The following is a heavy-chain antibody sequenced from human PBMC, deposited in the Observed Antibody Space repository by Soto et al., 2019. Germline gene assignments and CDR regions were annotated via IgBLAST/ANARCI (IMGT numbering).Heavy chain of an antibody. D-gene: IGHD2-8*01. V-gene: IGHV3-30*18. J-gene: IGHJ4*02. CDR3: AQERSRANYH. CDR2: IPYDGSNT. Sequence: QVQLVESGGGVVQPGKYLRLSCVASGFVFNTYGMHWVRQAPGKGLEWVTVIPYDGSNTYYADSVKGRFTISRDDSKNTLYLQMHSLRAEDTAVYYCAQERSRANYHWGQGTLVIVSS. CDR1: GFVFNTYG.